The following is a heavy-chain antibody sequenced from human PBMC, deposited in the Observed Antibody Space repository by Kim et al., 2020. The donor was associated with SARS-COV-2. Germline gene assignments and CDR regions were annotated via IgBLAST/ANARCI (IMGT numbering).Heavy chain of an antibody. J-gene: IGHJ3*02. D-gene: IGHD6-13*01. CDR1: GFTFSSYS. CDR3: ARSFKKEQQLVYDAFDI. Sequence: GGSLRLSCAASGFTFSSYSMNWVRQAPGKGLEWVSYISSSSSTIYYADSVKGRFTISRDNAKNSLYLQMNSLRDEDTAVYYCARSFKKEQQLVYDAFDIWGQGTMVTVSS. CDR2: ISSSSSTI. V-gene: IGHV3-48*02.